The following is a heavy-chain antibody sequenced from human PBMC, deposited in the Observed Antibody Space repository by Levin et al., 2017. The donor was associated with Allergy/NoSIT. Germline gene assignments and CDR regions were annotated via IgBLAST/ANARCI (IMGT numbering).Heavy chain of an antibody. CDR2: ISSTSDYI. V-gene: IGHV3-21*01. J-gene: IGHJ4*02. Sequence: GGSLRLSCVASGFTFTTYTMNWVRQAPGRGLEWVSSISSTSDYIFYADAVRGRFTISRDNAKNSLFLQMISLRGDETAVYYCARDNPPGDLTGTKSLGYWGQGTLVTVSS. CDR3: ARDNPPGDLTGTKSLGY. D-gene: IGHD1-7*01. CDR1: GFTFTTYT.